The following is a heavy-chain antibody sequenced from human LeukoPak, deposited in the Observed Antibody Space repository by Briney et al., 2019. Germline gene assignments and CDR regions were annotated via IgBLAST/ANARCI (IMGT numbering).Heavy chain of an antibody. CDR2: INHSGST. Sequence: SETLSLTCAVDGGSFSGYHWSWIRQPPGKGLEWIGEINHSGSTNYNPSLKSRVTISVDTSKNQFSLKLSSVTAADTAVYYCARLVGATGGYWGQGTLVTVSS. V-gene: IGHV4-34*01. J-gene: IGHJ4*02. D-gene: IGHD1-26*01. CDR3: ARLVGATGGY. CDR1: GGSFSGYH.